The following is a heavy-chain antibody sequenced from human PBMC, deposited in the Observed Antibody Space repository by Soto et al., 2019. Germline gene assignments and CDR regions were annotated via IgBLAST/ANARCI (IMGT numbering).Heavy chain of an antibody. V-gene: IGHV4-39*01. CDR2: IYYSGST. CDR1: GGSISSSSYY. J-gene: IGHJ4*02. CDR3: ARLKIDYGDENLGDTYQDQDY. D-gene: IGHD4-17*01. Sequence: SETLSLTCTVSGGSISSSSYYWGWIRQPPGKGLEWIGSIYYSGSTYYNPSLKSRVTISVDTSKNQFSLKLSSVTAADTAVYYCARLKIDYGDENLGDTYQDQDYWGQGTLVTVSS.